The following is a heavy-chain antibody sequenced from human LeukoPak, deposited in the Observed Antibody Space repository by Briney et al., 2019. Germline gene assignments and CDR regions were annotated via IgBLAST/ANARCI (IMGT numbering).Heavy chain of an antibody. CDR2: MNPNSGNT. CDR3: ARGHVSSGSSTYFDY. Sequence: ASVKVSCKASGYAFTSYDTNWVRQATGQGLEWMGWMNPNSGNTGYAQKFQGRVTITRNTSISTAYMGLSSLRSEDTAVYYCARGHVSSGSSTYFDYWGQGTLVTVSS. CDR1: GYAFTSYD. D-gene: IGHD1-26*01. V-gene: IGHV1-8*03. J-gene: IGHJ4*02.